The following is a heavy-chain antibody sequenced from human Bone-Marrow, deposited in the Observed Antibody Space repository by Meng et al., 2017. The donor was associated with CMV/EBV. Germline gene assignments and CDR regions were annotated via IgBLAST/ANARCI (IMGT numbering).Heavy chain of an antibody. J-gene: IGHJ4*02. CDR3: ARESGDY. D-gene: IGHD6-25*01. Sequence: GESLKISCAASGFTFSSYSMNWVRQAPGKGLEWVSSISSSSSYIYYADSVKGRFAISRDNAKNSLYLQMNSLRAEDTAVYYCARESGDYWGQGTLVTVSS. CDR1: GFTFSSYS. CDR2: ISSSSSYI. V-gene: IGHV3-21*01.